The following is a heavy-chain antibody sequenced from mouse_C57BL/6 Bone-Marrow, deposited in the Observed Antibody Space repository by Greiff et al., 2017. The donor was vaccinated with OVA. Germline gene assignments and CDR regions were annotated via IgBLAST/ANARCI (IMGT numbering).Heavy chain of an antibody. Sequence: VKLQESGAELVRPGTSVKMSCKASGYTFTNYWIGWAKQRPGHGLEWIGDIYPGGGYTNYNEKFKGQATLTADKSSSTAYMQFSSLTSEDSAIYYCARRGVVTTVVGGAMDYWGQGTSVTVSS. J-gene: IGHJ4*01. D-gene: IGHD1-1*01. CDR3: ARRGVVTTVVGGAMDY. CDR1: GYTFTNYW. CDR2: IYPGGGYT. V-gene: IGHV1-63*01.